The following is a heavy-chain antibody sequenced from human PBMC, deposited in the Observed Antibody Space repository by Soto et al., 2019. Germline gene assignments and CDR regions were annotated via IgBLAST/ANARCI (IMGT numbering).Heavy chain of an antibody. D-gene: IGHD3-22*01. Sequence: GASVKVSCEASGGTFSSYAISWVRQAPGQGLEWMGGIIPIFVTANYAQKFQGRVTITADESTSTAYMHLSSLRSECTAVYYCARGTPKRSGVLAYYYDSSGYYPFDYWGQGTLVTVSS. CDR2: IIPIFVTA. V-gene: IGHV1-69*13. CDR1: GGTFSSYA. CDR3: ARGTPKRSGVLAYYYDSSGYYPFDY. J-gene: IGHJ4*02.